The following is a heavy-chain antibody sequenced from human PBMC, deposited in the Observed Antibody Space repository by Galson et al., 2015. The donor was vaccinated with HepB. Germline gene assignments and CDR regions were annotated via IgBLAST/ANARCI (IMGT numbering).Heavy chain of an antibody. V-gene: IGHV3-33*01. D-gene: IGHD6-13*01. CDR3: AREDIAGTYPYYYYGMDV. Sequence: SLRLSCAASGFTFSSYGMHWVRQAPGKGLEWVAVIRYDGSNKYYADSGKGRFTISRDNSKNTLYLQMNSLRAEDTAVYYCAREDIAGTYPYYYYGMDVWGQGTTVTVSS. CDR1: GFTFSSYG. J-gene: IGHJ6*02. CDR2: IRYDGSNK.